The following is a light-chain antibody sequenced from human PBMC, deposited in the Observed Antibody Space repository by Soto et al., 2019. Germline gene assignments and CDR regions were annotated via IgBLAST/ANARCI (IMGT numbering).Light chain of an antibody. CDR2: AAS. V-gene: IGKV1-39*01. J-gene: IGKJ2*01. CDR1: QAIGTY. CDR3: QQSTGIPYT. Sequence: DIQMTQSPSSLSASVGDRVTITCRASQAIGTYLNWYQQSPGKAPKLLIYAASTLQIGVPSRFSGSGSGTDFTLTISSLQPEDFATFYCQQSTGIPYTFGQGTKLEI.